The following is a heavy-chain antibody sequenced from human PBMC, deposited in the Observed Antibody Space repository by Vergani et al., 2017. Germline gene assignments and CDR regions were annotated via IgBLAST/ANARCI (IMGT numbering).Heavy chain of an antibody. CDR2: IYSGGST. CDR1: GFTVSSNY. Sequence: EVQLVESGGGLVQPGGSLRLSCAASGFTVSSNYMSWVRQAPGKGLEWVSVIYSGGSTYYADSVKGRFTISRHNSKNTLYLQMNSLRAEDTAVYYCASKPLHTDDYIWGSYRLRLRFVIGLWGQGTLVTVSS. CDR3: ASKPLHTDDYIWGSYRLRLRFVIGL. D-gene: IGHD3-16*02. J-gene: IGHJ4*02. V-gene: IGHV3-53*04.